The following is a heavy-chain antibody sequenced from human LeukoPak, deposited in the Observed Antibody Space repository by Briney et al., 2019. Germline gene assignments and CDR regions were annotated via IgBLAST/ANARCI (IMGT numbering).Heavy chain of an antibody. CDR1: GYTLTELS. CDR2: FDPEDGET. Sequence: EASVKVSCKVSGYTLTELSMHWVRQAPGKGLEWMGGFDPEDGETIYAQKFQGRVTMTEDTSTDTAYMELSSLRSEDTAVHYCATGFGYYDWFDPWGQGTLVTVSS. D-gene: IGHD3-10*01. V-gene: IGHV1-24*01. CDR3: ATGFGYYDWFDP. J-gene: IGHJ5*02.